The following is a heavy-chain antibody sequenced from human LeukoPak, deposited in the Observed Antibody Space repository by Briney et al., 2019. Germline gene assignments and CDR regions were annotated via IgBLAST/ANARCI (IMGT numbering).Heavy chain of an antibody. D-gene: IGHD3-16*01. J-gene: IGHJ3*02. CDR1: GFTFNNYF. CDR3: VRERQDINAHYGAFDI. Sequence: GGSLRLSCAASGFTFNNYFMHWVRQAAGKGLEWVASLANDGTYTFYVESVRGRFTISRDDSKNTLYLQMNGLIVEDTALYFCVRERQDINAHYGAFDIWGQGTMVTVSS. CDR2: LANDGTYT. V-gene: IGHV3-30-3*01.